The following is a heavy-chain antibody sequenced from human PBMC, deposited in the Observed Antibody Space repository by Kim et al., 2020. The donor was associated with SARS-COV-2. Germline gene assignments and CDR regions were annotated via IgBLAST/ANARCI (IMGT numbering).Heavy chain of an antibody. Sequence: ASVKVSCKASGYTFSDYYMHWVRQAPGQGLEWMGWINPNGDGTKYAQEFQGRFTMTRDSSISTAFMELSSLRSDDTAVYYCARDPVDSKPIDYWGHGTLV. J-gene: IGHJ4*01. CDR1: GYTFSDYY. CDR2: INPNGDGT. CDR3: ARDPVDSKPIDY. V-gene: IGHV1-2*02. D-gene: IGHD5-12*01.